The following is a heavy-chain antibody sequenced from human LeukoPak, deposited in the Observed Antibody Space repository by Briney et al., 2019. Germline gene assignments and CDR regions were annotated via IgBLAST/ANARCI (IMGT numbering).Heavy chain of an antibody. CDR3: TRGHTKIRH. CDR1: GFIFSDYY. Sequence: PGGSLRLSCAASGFIFSDYYMSWFRQAPGKGLEWISYISGSGTETNYADSVKGRFTVSRDNAKNSQYLRMNSLRVEDTAVYYCTRGHTKIRHWGQGTLVTVSS. J-gene: IGHJ4*02. D-gene: IGHD1-1*01. CDR2: ISGSGTET. V-gene: IGHV3-11*06.